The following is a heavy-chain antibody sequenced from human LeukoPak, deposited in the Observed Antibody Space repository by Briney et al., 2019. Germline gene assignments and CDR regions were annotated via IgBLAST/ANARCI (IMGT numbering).Heavy chain of an antibody. J-gene: IGHJ4*02. D-gene: IGHD2-8*02. CDR2: ISGRGEST. Sequence: GSLRLSCAASGFTFSSYAVSWVRQSLGKGLKWVSGISGRGESTYYADSVKGRFTISRDYSKNTVYLQMNSLRAEDTALYYCAASLDLAVYGIDYWGQGTLVTVSS. CDR3: AASLDLAVYGIDY. V-gene: IGHV3-23*01. CDR1: GFTFSSYA.